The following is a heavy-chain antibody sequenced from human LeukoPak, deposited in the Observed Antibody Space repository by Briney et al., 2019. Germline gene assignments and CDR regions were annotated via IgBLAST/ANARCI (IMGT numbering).Heavy chain of an antibody. V-gene: IGHV4-34*01. J-gene: IGHJ4*02. Sequence: SETLSLTCAVYGGSLSGYYWSWIRQFPGKGLEWIGEINHGGSTNYNPSLKSRVTMSVDTSKNHFSLKLSSVTAADTAVYFCAREGRMSMGIEYWGQGTLVTVSS. CDR2: INHGGST. D-gene: IGHD4/OR15-4a*01. CDR1: GGSLSGYY. CDR3: AREGRMSMGIEY.